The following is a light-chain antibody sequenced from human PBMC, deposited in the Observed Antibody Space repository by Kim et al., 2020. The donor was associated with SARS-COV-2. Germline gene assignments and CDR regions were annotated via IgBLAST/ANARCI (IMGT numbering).Light chain of an antibody. V-gene: IGLV3-19*01. Sequence: AVGQTVRSTCQGDSIRSDYAIWYQQKPGQAPVIVIYCKNNRPSGIPDRCSGSSSGNTASLTITGAQAEDDADYYCNSRDSSGNHLVFGGGTQLTVL. CDR3: NSRDSSGNHLV. CDR1: SIRSDY. J-gene: IGLJ3*02. CDR2: CKN.